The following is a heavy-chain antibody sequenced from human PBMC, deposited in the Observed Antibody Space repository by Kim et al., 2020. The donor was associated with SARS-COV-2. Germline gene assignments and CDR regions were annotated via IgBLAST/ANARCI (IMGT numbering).Heavy chain of an antibody. D-gene: IGHD3-9*01. V-gene: IGHV3-21*01. CDR1: GFTFSSYS. J-gene: IGHJ6*03. CDR3: ARTMDYDILTGWGYYYYYYYMDV. CDR2: ISSSSSYI. Sequence: GGSLRLSCAASGFTFSSYSMNWVRQAPGKGLEWVSSISSSSSYIYYADSVKGRFTISRDNAKNSLYLQMNSLRAEDTAVYYCARTMDYDILTGWGYYYYYYYMDVWGKGTTVTVSS.